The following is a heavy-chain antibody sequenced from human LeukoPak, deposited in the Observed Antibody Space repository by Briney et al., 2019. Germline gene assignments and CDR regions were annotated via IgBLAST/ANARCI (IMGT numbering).Heavy chain of an antibody. CDR2: IYYSGIT. J-gene: IGHJ4*02. D-gene: IGHD3-22*01. Sequence: PSETLSLTRIVPGGSISRYYWSWIRAPPGKRLEWIGYIYYSGITNYTPSLKSRVTISVDTSQNQFSLKLNSVTPADTAVYYCARAWTYDGYFDYWGQGTLVTVSS. CDR1: GGSISRYY. V-gene: IGHV4-59*01. CDR3: ARAWTYDGYFDY.